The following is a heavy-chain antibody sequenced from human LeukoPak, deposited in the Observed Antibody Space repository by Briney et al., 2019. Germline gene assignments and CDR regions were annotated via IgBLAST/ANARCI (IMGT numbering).Heavy chain of an antibody. CDR2: ISGSGGST. D-gene: IGHD6-13*01. Sequence: GGSLRLSCAASGFTFSSFAMSWVRQAPGKGLEWASAISGSGGSTYYADSVKGRFTISRDNSKNTLYLQMNSLRAEDTAVYYCAKDSEQQLDEGWFDPWGQGTLVTVSS. V-gene: IGHV3-23*01. J-gene: IGHJ5*02. CDR1: GFTFSSFA. CDR3: AKDSEQQLDEGWFDP.